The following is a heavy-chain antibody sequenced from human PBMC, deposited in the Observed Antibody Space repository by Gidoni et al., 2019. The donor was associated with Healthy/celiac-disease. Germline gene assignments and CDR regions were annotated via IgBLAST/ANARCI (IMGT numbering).Heavy chain of an antibody. CDR1: GYTFTSYA. V-gene: IGHV1-3*01. D-gene: IGHD3-3*01. CDR3: AREDTIFGVAPPDY. CDR2: INAGNGNT. Sequence: QVQLVQSGAEVKKPGASVKVSCKASGYTFTSYAMHWVRQPPGQRLEWMGWINAGNGNTKYSQKFQGRVTITRDTSASTAYMELSSLRSEDTAVYYCAREDTIFGVAPPDYWGQGTLVTVSS. J-gene: IGHJ4*02.